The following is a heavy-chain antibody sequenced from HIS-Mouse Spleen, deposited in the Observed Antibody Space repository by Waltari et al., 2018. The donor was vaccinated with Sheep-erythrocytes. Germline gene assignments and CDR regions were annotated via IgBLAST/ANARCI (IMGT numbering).Heavy chain of an antibody. V-gene: IGHV3-9*01. CDR2: ISWNRGSI. Sequence: EVQLVESGGGLVQPGRSLRLSCAASGFSFDDYAMHLVRQAPGKGLEWVSGISWNRGSIGEAETVKGRFTIARDKAKNALYMQMNRRRAEDTALYYCAKDISRNIVVVPAAVGDYWGQGTLVTVSS. CDR3: AKDISRNIVVVPAAVGDY. J-gene: IGHJ4*02. D-gene: IGHD2-2*01. CDR1: GFSFDDYA.